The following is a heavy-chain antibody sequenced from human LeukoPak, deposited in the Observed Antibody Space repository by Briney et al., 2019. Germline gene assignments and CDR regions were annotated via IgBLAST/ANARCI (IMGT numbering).Heavy chain of an antibody. CDR1: GYTFTGYY. CDR3: ARVNCSSTSCYSPGYYYYGMDV. J-gene: IGHJ6*02. CDR2: INPNSGGT. D-gene: IGHD2-2*01. Sequence: ASVRVSCQASGYTFTGYYMHWVRQPPGQGLEWMGCINPNSGGTNYAQKFQGRVTMTRDTSISTAYMELSRLRSDDTAVYYCARVNCSSTSCYSPGYYYYGMDVWGQGTTVTVSS. V-gene: IGHV1-2*02.